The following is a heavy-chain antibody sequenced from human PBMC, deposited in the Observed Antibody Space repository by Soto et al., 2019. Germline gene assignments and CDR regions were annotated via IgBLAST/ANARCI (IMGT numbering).Heavy chain of an antibody. V-gene: IGHV1-3*01. J-gene: IGHJ6*02. Sequence: ASVKVSCKASGYTFTSYAMHWVRQAPGQRLEWMGWINAGNGNTKYSQKFQGRVTITRDTSASTAYMELSSLRSEDTAVYYCARGGTQLWLEYYYYYGMDVWGQGTTVTVSS. CDR2: INAGNGNT. CDR3: ARGGTQLWLEYYYYYGMDV. CDR1: GYTFTSYA. D-gene: IGHD5-18*01.